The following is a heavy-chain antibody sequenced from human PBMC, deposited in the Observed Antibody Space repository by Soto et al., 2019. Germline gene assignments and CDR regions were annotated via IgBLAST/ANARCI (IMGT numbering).Heavy chain of an antibody. V-gene: IGHV3-23*01. Sequence: GGSLRLSCVASGFTFSSFAMTWVRQAPGKGLGWVSTLSGSGGDTYYADSVNGRFTISRDKSKNTLYLQMDRLRVEDTAVYYCAKRGGYDYVWKSYRPDYWGQGTLVTVSS. CDR3: AKRGGYDYVWKSYRPDY. D-gene: IGHD3-16*02. J-gene: IGHJ4*02. CDR1: GFTFSSFA. CDR2: LSGSGGDT.